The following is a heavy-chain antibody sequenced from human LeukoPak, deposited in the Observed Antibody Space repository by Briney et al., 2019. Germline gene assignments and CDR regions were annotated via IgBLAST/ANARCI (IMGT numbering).Heavy chain of an antibody. CDR2: IYHSGST. D-gene: IGHD2-2*01. Sequence: SETLSLTCAVSGYSISSGYYWACIRQPPGKGLEWIGSIYHSGSTYYNPSLKSRVTISVDTSKNQFSLKLSSVTAADTAVYYCARLTVVPAARIDYWGQGTLVTVSS. J-gene: IGHJ4*02. CDR1: GYSISSGYY. V-gene: IGHV4-38-2*01. CDR3: ARLTVVPAARIDY.